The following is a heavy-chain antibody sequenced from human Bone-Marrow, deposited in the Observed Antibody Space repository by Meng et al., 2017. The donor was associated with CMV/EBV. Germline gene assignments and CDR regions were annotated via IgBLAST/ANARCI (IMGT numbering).Heavy chain of an antibody. CDR1: GGTFSSYA. CDR2: IIPIFGTA. Sequence: SVKVSSKASGGTFSSYAISWVRQAPGQGHEWMGGIIPIFGTANYAQKFQGRVTITTDESTSTAYMELSSLRSEDTAVYYCARTGYSSSWGAFDIWGQGKMVPVSS. V-gene: IGHV1-69*05. J-gene: IGHJ3*02. D-gene: IGHD6-13*01. CDR3: ARTGYSSSWGAFDI.